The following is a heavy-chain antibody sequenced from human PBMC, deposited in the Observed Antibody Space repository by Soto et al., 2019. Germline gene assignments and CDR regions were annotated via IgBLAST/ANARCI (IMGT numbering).Heavy chain of an antibody. CDR3: ARQLRYYGMDV. D-gene: IGHD1-26*01. Sequence: SETLSLSCAVSGGYISSGGYSWSWIRQPPGKGLEWIGYIYHSGSTYYNPSLKSRVTISVDRSKNQFSLKLSSVTAADTAVYYCARQLRYYGMDVWGQGTTVTVSS. CDR2: IYHSGST. J-gene: IGHJ6*02. CDR1: GGYISSGGYS. V-gene: IGHV4-30-2*01.